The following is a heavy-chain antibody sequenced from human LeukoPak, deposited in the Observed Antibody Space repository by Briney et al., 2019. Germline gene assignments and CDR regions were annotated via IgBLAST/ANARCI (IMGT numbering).Heavy chain of an antibody. J-gene: IGHJ4*02. D-gene: IGHD6-19*01. CDR2: ISGSGGST. CDR1: GFTFSTDA. Sequence: GGSLRLSCAASGFTFSTDAMTWVRQAPGKGLQWVSAISGSGGSTYYGDSVKGRFTISRDNSKNMMYLQMNSLRVEDTAIYYCARDSSGWSKNYWGQGTLVTVSS. V-gene: IGHV3-23*01. CDR3: ARDSSGWSKNY.